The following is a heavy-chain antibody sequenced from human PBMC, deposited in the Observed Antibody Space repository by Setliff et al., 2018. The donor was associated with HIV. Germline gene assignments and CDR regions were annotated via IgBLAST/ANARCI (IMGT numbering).Heavy chain of an antibody. CDR1: GYTFTSYV. V-gene: IGHV1-8*02. CDR3: ASGKGVRGVIITGGLDV. CDR2: MNPNSGDT. J-gene: IGHJ6*04. Sequence: GASVKVSCKASGYTFTSYVMHWVRQAPGQRLEWMGWMNPNSGDTGYAQKFQGRVIMTRDTSISTAYMELSSLTSADTAVDYCASGKGVRGVIITGGLDVWGKGTTVTVSS. D-gene: IGHD3-10*01.